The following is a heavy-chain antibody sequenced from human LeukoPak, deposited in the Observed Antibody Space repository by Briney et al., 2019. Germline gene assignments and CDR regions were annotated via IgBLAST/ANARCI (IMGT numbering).Heavy chain of an antibody. D-gene: IGHD2-15*01. Sequence: GGSLRLSCAGSGFTFSDYWMSWVRQAPGKGLEWVANMNQDGGKIFYVDSVKGRFTISRDSAKNSLYLQMNSLRAEDTAVYYCARGSRCSGGTCPTPDYWGQGTLVTVSS. CDR3: ARGSRCSGGTCPTPDY. J-gene: IGHJ4*02. CDR1: GFTFSDYW. CDR2: MNQDGGKI. V-gene: IGHV3-7*01.